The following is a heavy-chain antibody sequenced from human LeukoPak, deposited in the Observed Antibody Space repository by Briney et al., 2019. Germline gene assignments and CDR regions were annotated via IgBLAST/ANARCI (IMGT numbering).Heavy chain of an antibody. J-gene: IGHJ4*02. CDR3: ARTTDLDF. CDR2: MRGDGSAI. V-gene: IGHV3-7*02. D-gene: IGHD4-17*01. CDR1: GFTFSSYA. Sequence: GGSLRLSCAASGFTFSSYALSWVRQPPGKGPEWVANMRGDGSAIYYVDSVKGRFTISRDNAKNSLYLQMNSLRAEDTAIYYCARTTDLDFWGQGTLVTVSS.